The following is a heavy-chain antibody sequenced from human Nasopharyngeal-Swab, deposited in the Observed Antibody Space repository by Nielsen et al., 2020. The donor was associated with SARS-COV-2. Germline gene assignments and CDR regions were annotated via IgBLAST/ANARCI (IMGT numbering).Heavy chain of an antibody. Sequence: SETLSLTCAVYAGSFSGYYWSWIRQSPGKGLEWVGEINHGGGTNYNPSLKSRVTISIDRSKNQFSLKLTSVTAADTAVYYCARVVRELDLKYYFHYHHLGVWGKGATVTLSS. CDR2: INHGGGT. V-gene: IGHV4-34*01. J-gene: IGHJ6*03. D-gene: IGHD1-1*01. CDR3: ARVVRELDLKYYFHYHHLGV. CDR1: AGSFSGYY.